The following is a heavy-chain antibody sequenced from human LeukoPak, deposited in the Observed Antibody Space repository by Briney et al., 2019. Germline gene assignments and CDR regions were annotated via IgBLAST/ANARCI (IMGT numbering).Heavy chain of an antibody. CDR1: GGSISSSSYY. D-gene: IGHD1-26*01. CDR2: IYYSGST. CDR3: ARGGLPTYFYYYYYGMDV. Sequence: SETLSLTCTVSGGSISSSSYYWGWIRQPPGKGLEWIGSIYYSGSTYYNPSLKSRVTISVDTSKNQFSLKLSSVTAADTAVYYCARGGLPTYFYYYYYGMDVWGQGTTVTVSS. V-gene: IGHV4-39*01. J-gene: IGHJ6*02.